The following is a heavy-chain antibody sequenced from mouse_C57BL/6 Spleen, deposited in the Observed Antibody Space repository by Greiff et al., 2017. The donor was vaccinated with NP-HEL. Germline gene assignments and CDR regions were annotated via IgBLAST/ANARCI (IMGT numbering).Heavy chain of an antibody. CDR2: ISYDGSN. D-gene: IGHD2-2*01. J-gene: IGHJ3*01. CDR1: GYSITSGYY. CDR3: ARDTGLRRSWFAY. Sequence: EVQLVESGPGLVKPSQSLSLTCSVTGYSITSGYYWNWIRQFPGNKLEWRGYISYDGSNNYNPSLKNLISITRDTSKNQFILKLKSVTTEDTATYDLARDTGLRRSWFAYWGQGTMVTVSA. V-gene: IGHV3-6*01.